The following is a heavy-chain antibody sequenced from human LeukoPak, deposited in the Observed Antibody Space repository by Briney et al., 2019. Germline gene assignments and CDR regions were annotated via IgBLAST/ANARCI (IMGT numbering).Heavy chain of an antibody. CDR1: GYRFTSYW. Sequence: GGSLKISFKGSGYRFTSYWIGWGRRMPGKGVEGMGIIYPGDSDTRYSPSFQGQVTISADKSISTAYLQWSSLKASDTAMYYCARSTFRTGASAFDIWGQGTMVTVSS. J-gene: IGHJ3*02. D-gene: IGHD1-1*01. CDR3: ARSTFRTGASAFDI. V-gene: IGHV5-51*01. CDR2: IYPGDSDT.